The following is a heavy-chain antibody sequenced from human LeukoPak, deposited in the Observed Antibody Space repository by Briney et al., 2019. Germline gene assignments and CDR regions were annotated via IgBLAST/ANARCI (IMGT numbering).Heavy chain of an antibody. CDR2: IYNSGRT. Sequence: SETLSLTCTVSGGSISSGSYYWGWIRQPPGKGLGWIGRIYNSGRTYYNPSLRSRVTISVDPSRNQFSLKLSSVTAADTAVYYCARRTKLGYCSSTSCPYAFDIWGQGTMVTVSS. J-gene: IGHJ3*02. D-gene: IGHD2-2*01. V-gene: IGHV4-39*01. CDR1: GGSISSGSYY. CDR3: ARRTKLGYCSSTSCPYAFDI.